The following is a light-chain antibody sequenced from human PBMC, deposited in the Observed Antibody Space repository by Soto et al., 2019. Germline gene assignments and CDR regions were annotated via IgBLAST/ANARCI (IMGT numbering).Light chain of an antibody. Sequence: QSPLTQPASVSGSRGQSIPISCTGTSSDIGSYNYVAWYQQFPGKTPKLIIYEVRNRPSGVSFRFSGSKSGNTASLTISGLQAEDEADYYCISYRGSDTSYVFGTGTKVTVL. CDR1: SSDIGSYNY. V-gene: IGLV2-14*01. CDR2: EVR. J-gene: IGLJ1*01. CDR3: ISYRGSDTSYV.